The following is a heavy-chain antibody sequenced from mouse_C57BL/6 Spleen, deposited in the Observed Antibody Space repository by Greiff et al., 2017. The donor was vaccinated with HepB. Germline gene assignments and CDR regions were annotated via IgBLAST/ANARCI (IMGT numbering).Heavy chain of an antibody. CDR3: ARDYSNYRGYYYAMDY. Sequence: VQLQQPGAELVRPGSSVKLSCKASGYTFTSYWMDWVKQRPGQGLEWIGKIYPSDSETHYNQKFKDKATLTVDKSSSTAYMQLSSLTSEDSAVYYCARDYSNYRGYYYAMDYWGQGTSVTVSS. D-gene: IGHD2-5*01. CDR2: IYPSDSET. V-gene: IGHV1-61*01. CDR1: GYTFTSYW. J-gene: IGHJ4*01.